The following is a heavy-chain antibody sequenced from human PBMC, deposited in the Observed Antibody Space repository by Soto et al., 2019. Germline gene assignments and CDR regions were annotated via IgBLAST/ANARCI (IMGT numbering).Heavy chain of an antibody. CDR3: ASGYCSGGSCYVFDY. CDR2: LNTYGNT. Sequence: SETLSLTCTVSGGSISSYRWSWIRQPAGKGLEWIGRLNTYGNTHYNPSLKSRVTVSVDTSRNQFSLKLSSVTAADTAVYYCASGYCSGGSCYVFDYWGQGTLVTVSS. CDR1: GGSISSYR. V-gene: IGHV4-4*07. D-gene: IGHD2-15*01. J-gene: IGHJ4*02.